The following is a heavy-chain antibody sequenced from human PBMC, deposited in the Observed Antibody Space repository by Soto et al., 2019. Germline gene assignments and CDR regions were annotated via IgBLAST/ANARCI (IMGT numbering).Heavy chain of an antibody. Sequence: XATLSLTCTVSRGSISSYYWSWIRQPPGKGLEWIGYIHYTGNTNSNPSLKGRVTLPIDPSWNQFSLKLRSVTAADTAVYYCEDGDYLTGFSYREIKWFDPWGQGTLVT. J-gene: IGHJ5*02. CDR1: RGSISSYY. V-gene: IGHV4-59*01. CDR2: IHYTGNT. D-gene: IGHD3-9*01. CDR3: EDGDYLTGFSYREIKWFDP.